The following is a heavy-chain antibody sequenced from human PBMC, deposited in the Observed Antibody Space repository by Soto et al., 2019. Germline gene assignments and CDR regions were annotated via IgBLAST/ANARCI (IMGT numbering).Heavy chain of an antibody. CDR2: TSGNKGDI. Sequence: QVQLVQSGAEVKKPGASVQVSCKASGYTFSNYGISWVRQAPGQGLEWMGWTSGNKGDIKYAQTVQGRVNMTTDTSTSTGYMDLRSLRSDDTAVYYCARATRDYYYYYGLDVWGQGTTVTVSS. CDR3: ARATRDYYYYYGLDV. V-gene: IGHV1-18*01. D-gene: IGHD3-10*01. J-gene: IGHJ6*02. CDR1: GYTFSNYG.